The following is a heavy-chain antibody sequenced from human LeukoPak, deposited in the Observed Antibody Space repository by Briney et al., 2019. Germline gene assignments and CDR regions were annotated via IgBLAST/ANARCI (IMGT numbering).Heavy chain of an antibody. CDR1: GFTFSTSA. D-gene: IGHD5-18*01. J-gene: IGHJ3*02. V-gene: IGHV3-43*01. CDR3: AKVGSVDTAMVDAFDI. Sequence: GGSLRLSCAASGFTFSTSAMNWVRQAPGKGLEWVSLISWDGGSTYYADSVKGRFTISRDNSKNSLYLQMNSLRTEDTALYYCAKVGSVDTAMVDAFDIWGQGTMVTVSS. CDR2: ISWDGGST.